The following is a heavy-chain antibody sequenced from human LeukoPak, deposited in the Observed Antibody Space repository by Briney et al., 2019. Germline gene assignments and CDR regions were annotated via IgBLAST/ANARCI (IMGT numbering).Heavy chain of an antibody. J-gene: IGHJ6*03. D-gene: IGHD1-1*01. V-gene: IGHV3-11*04. CDR3: ARAEVEWYYYYYYMDV. CDR1: GFTFSDYY. CDR2: ISSSGSTI. Sequence: VGSLRLSCAASGFTFSDYYMSWIRQAPGKGLEWVSYISSSGSTIYYADSVKGRFTISRDNAKNSLYLQMNSLRAEDTAVYYCARAEVEWYYYYYYMDVWGKGTTVTVSS.